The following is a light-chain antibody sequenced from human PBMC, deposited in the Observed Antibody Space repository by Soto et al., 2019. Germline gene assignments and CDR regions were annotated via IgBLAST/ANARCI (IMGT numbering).Light chain of an antibody. J-gene: IGLJ2*01. CDR2: YDD. V-gene: IGLV1-36*01. CDR1: SSNIGNNA. Sequence: QAVVTQPPSVSEAPRQRVTISCSGSSSNIGNNAVHWYQQLPGKAPKLLIYYDDLLASGVSDRFSGSKSGASASLAISGLQSADEADYYCSTWDDSLHGPVFGGGTKLTVL. CDR3: STWDDSLHGPV.